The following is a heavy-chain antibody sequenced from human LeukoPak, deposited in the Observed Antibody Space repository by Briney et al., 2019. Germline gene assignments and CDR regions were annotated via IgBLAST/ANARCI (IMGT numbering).Heavy chain of an antibody. CDR1: GYTFTGYY. CDR3: AGSAHSIAAAGTFDY. D-gene: IGHD6-13*01. J-gene: IGHJ4*02. V-gene: IGHV1-2*06. Sequence: ASVKVSCKASGYTFTGYYMHWVRQAPGQGLEWMGRINPNSGGTNYAQKFQGRVTMTRDTSISTAYMELSRLRSDDTAVYYCAGSAHSIAAAGTFDYWGQGTLVTVSS. CDR2: INPNSGGT.